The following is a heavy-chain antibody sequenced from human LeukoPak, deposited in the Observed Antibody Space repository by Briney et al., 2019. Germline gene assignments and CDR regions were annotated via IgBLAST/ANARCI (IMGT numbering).Heavy chain of an antibody. Sequence: PSETLSLTCIVSGGSISSYYWSWIRQPPGKGLEWIGYIYYSGSTNYNPSLKSRVTISVATSKNQFSLKLSSVTAADTAVYYCARVRSWLEQWLVRRGAFDIWGQGTMVTVSS. V-gene: IGHV4-59*01. CDR1: GGSISSYY. D-gene: IGHD6-19*01. CDR3: ARVRSWLEQWLVRRGAFDI. J-gene: IGHJ3*02. CDR2: IYYSGST.